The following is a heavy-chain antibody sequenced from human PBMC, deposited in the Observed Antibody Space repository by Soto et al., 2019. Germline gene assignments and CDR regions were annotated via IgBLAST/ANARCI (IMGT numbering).Heavy chain of an antibody. CDR1: GGTFSSYA. V-gene: IGHV1-69*01. CDR2: IIPISDTT. Sequence: QVQLVQSGAEVKKPGSSVKVSCKASGGTFSSYAISWVRQAPGQGLEWVGGIIPISDTTNYAQKFQGRVTITADESTSTAYMELSSVRSEDTAVYYCARSQGSSTSLEIYYYYFYGMDVWGQGTTVTVSS. J-gene: IGHJ6*02. CDR3: ARSQGSSTSLEIYYYYFYGMDV. D-gene: IGHD2-2*01.